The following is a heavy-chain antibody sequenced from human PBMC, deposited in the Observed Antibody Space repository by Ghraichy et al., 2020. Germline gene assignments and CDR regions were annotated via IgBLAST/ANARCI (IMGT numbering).Heavy chain of an antibody. CDR2: IKQDGSEK. D-gene: IGHD1-26*01. J-gene: IGHJ3*02. V-gene: IGHV3-7*01. CDR1: GFTFGSNC. Sequence: GGSLRLSCAASGFTFGSNCMTWVRQAPGKGLEWVGNIKQDGSEKYYVDSVKGRFTISRDNVQNSMYLQMNILRAEDTAVYYCARDGRLAALDAIDIWGQGT. CDR3: ARDGRLAALDAIDI.